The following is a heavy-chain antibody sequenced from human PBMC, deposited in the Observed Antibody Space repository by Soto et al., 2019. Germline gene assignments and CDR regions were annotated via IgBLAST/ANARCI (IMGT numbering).Heavy chain of an antibody. V-gene: IGHV1-2*04. CDR1: GYTFTGYY. CDR3: ARVPYSSGWYNYFDY. CDR2: NNPNRGGT. J-gene: IGHJ4*02. D-gene: IGHD6-19*01. Sequence: ASVKVSCKASGYTFTGYYMHWVGQAPGQGLEWMGWNNPNRGGTNYAQKFQGWVTMTRDTSISTAYMELSRLTSDDTAVYYCARVPYSSGWYNYFDYWGQGTLVTVSS.